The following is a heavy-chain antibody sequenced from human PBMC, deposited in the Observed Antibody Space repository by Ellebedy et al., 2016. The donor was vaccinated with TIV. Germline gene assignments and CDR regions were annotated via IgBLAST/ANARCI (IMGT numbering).Heavy chain of an antibody. Sequence: GGSLRLSCAASGFTFSSYAMHWVRQAPGKGLEWVAVISYDGSNKYYADSVKGRFTISRDNSKNTLYLQMNSLRAEDTAVYYCARDREEQLVPIEGVYYYYYYGMDVWGQGTTVTVSS. CDR3: ARDREEQLVPIEGVYYYYYYGMDV. V-gene: IGHV3-30-3*01. CDR2: ISYDGSNK. D-gene: IGHD6-6*01. J-gene: IGHJ6*02. CDR1: GFTFSSYA.